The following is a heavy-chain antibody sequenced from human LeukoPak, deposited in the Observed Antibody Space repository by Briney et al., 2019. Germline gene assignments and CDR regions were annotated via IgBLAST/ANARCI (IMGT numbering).Heavy chain of an antibody. Sequence: RAGGSLRLSCAASGFTFDDYGMSWVRHAPGKGLEWVSGINWNGGSTGYAGSVKGRFTISRDNAKNSLYLQMNRLRAEDTALYYCARGGVYYYDSSGYFCLDYWGQGTLVTVSS. CDR2: INWNGGST. J-gene: IGHJ4*02. CDR3: ARGGVYYYDSSGYFCLDY. D-gene: IGHD3-22*01. V-gene: IGHV3-20*04. CDR1: GFTFDDYG.